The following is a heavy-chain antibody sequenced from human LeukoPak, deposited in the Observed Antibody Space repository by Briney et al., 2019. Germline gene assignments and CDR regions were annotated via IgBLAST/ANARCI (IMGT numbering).Heavy chain of an antibody. CDR3: AKALHRDTWFYFDY. CDR1: GFTFSSYW. Sequence: GGSLRLSCAASGFTFSSYWMHWVRQAPGKGLEWVSGISGSGGSTYYADSVKGRFTISRDNSKNTLYLQMNSLRAEDTAVFYCAKALHRDTWFYFDYWGQGTLVTVSS. D-gene: IGHD3-9*01. CDR2: ISGSGGST. V-gene: IGHV3-23*01. J-gene: IGHJ4*02.